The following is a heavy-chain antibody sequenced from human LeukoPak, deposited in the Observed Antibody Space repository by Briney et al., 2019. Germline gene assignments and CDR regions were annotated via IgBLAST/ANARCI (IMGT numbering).Heavy chain of an antibody. CDR3: AGGYCSGGSCYSGFFDY. CDR1: GGTFSSYA. J-gene: IGHJ4*02. D-gene: IGHD2-15*01. CDR2: IIPIFGTA. Sequence: SVKVSCKASGGTFSSYAISWVRQAPGQGLEWMGGIIPIFGTANYAQKFQGRVTITTDESTSTAYMELSSLRSEDTAVYYCAGGYCSGGSCYSGFFDYWGQGTLVTVSA. V-gene: IGHV1-69*05.